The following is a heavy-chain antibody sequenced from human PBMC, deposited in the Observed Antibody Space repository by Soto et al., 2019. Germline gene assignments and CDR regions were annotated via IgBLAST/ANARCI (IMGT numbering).Heavy chain of an antibody. CDR2: INPGGDST. CDR1: GYTFTSYY. J-gene: IGHJ4*02. CDR3: ARRNCKSTSCFFDY. V-gene: IGHV1-46*01. D-gene: IGHD2-2*01. Sequence: AAVKVSCKASGYTFTSYYMHWVRQAPGQGLEWMGIINPGGDSTSYAQKFQGRVSMTRDTSTSTIYMELSSLRYEDTAVYYCARRNCKSTSCFFDYWGQGTLVTVSS.